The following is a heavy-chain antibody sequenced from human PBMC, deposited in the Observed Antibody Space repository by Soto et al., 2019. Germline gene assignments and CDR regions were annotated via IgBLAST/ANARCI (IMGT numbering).Heavy chain of an antibody. CDR2: ISGNGVTT. Sequence: EVQLLESGGGLVQPGGSLKLSCAVSGFTFSSSAMSWVRQAPGKGLEWVSIISGNGVTTYYADSVEGRFTISRDNSKNTLHLQMNSLGAEGTAVYYCAKMAYFGDPPGGDSWGQGTLVTVSS. CDR3: AKMAYFGDPPGGDS. CDR1: GFTFSSSA. D-gene: IGHD3-10*01. J-gene: IGHJ4*02. V-gene: IGHV3-23*01.